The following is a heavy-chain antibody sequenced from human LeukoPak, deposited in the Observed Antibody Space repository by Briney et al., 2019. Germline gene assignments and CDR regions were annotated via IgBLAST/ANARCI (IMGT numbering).Heavy chain of an antibody. D-gene: IGHD5-18*01. V-gene: IGHV1-18*01. Sequence: VASVKVSCKASGYTFTSYGISWVRQAPGQGLEWMGWISAYNGNTNYAQKLQGRVTMTTDTSTSTAYMELRSLRSDDTAVYYCARVGARDSYGYWGAFDIWGQGTMVTVSS. CDR2: ISAYNGNT. CDR1: GYTFTSYG. J-gene: IGHJ3*02. CDR3: ARVGARDSYGYWGAFDI.